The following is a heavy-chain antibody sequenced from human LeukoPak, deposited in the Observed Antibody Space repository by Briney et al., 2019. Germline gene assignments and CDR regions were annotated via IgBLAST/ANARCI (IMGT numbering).Heavy chain of an antibody. Sequence: GGSLRLSCAASGFTFYNYGMAWVRQAPGKGLEWVSSISSSSSYIYYADSVKGRFTISRDNAKNSLYLQMNSLRAEDTAVYYCARDPSSLGYCSSTSCSPADYWGQGTLVTVSS. V-gene: IGHV3-21*01. CDR3: ARDPSSLGYCSSTSCSPADY. CDR2: ISSSSSYI. CDR1: GFTFYNYG. J-gene: IGHJ4*02. D-gene: IGHD2-2*01.